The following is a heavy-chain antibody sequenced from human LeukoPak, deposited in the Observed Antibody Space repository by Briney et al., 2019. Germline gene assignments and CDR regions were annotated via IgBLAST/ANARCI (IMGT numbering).Heavy chain of an antibody. CDR2: IYYSGST. J-gene: IGHJ6*02. CDR1: GGSISSYY. V-gene: IGHV4-59*08. CDR3: ARTVVWFGELLYYYYGMDV. D-gene: IGHD3-10*01. Sequence: PSETLSLTCTVSGGSISSYYWSWIRQPPGKGLEWIGYIYYSGSTNYNPSLKSRVTISVDTSKNQFSLKLSSVTAADTAVYYCARTVVWFGELLYYYYGMDVWGQGTTVTVSS.